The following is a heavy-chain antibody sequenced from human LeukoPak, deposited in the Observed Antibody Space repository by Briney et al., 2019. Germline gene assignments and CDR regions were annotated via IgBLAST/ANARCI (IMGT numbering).Heavy chain of an antibody. CDR1: GYTFTGYY. Sequence: ASVKVSCKASGYTFTGYYMHWVRQAPGQGLEWMGRINPNSGGKNYAQKFQGRVTMTRDTSISTAYMELSRLRSDDTAVYYCASGNDFWSGYYTSWGQGTLVTVSS. D-gene: IGHD3-3*01. V-gene: IGHV1-2*06. J-gene: IGHJ4*02. CDR2: INPNSGGK. CDR3: ASGNDFWSGYYTS.